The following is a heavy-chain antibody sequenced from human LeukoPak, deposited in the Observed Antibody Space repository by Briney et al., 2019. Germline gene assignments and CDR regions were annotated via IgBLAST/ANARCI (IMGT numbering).Heavy chain of an antibody. Sequence: GGSLRLSCAASGFTFSSYGMHWVRQAPGKGLEWVAVISYDGSNKYYADSVKGRFTISRDNSKNTLYLQMNSLRAEDTVVYYCAKDSRSYSSSWYYWYYYYYMDVWGKGTTVTISS. V-gene: IGHV3-30*18. CDR1: GFTFSSYG. J-gene: IGHJ6*03. CDR2: ISYDGSNK. D-gene: IGHD6-13*01. CDR3: AKDSRSYSSSWYYWYYYYYMDV.